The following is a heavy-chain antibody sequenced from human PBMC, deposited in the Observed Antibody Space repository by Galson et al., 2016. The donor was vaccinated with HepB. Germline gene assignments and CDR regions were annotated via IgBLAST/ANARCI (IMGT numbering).Heavy chain of an antibody. V-gene: IGHV4-59*12. Sequence: ETLSLTCAVSGGSISSSFWTWIRQPPGKPLEWIGYISYDGRTNYNPSLNSRVTISADTSNNQFSLRLTSMTAADTAVYYCASRPGGASVYYGVFDYWGQGALVTVSS. D-gene: IGHD2-8*02. CDR1: GGSISSSF. CDR2: ISYDGRT. CDR3: ASRPGGASVYYGVFDY. J-gene: IGHJ4*02.